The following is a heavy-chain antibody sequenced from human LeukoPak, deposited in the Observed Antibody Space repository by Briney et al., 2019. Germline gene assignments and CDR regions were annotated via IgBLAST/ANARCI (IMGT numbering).Heavy chain of an antibody. CDR3: AELGITMIGGV. Sequence: PGGSLRLSCAASRFTFNRYAMAWVRQAPGKGLDWVSTISVSGGNTYYADSVKGRFIISRDNSKNTLYLQMNSLRAEDTAVYYCAELGITMIGGVWGKGTTVTISS. J-gene: IGHJ6*04. CDR2: ISVSGGNT. CDR1: RFTFNRYA. V-gene: IGHV3-23*01. D-gene: IGHD3-10*02.